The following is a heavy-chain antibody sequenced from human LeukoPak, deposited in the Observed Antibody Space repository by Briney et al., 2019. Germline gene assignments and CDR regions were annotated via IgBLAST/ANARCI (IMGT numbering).Heavy chain of an antibody. CDR3: ARGADYGMDV. V-gene: IGHV3-21*01. CDR1: GFTFTTYS. Sequence: PGGSLRLSCAASGFTFTTYSMNWVRQAPGKGLEWVSSIRSSSSCIYYADSAKGRFTISRDNAKNSLYLQMNSLRAEDTAVYYCARGADYGMDVWGKGPTVTVSS. CDR2: IRSSSSCI. J-gene: IGHJ6*04.